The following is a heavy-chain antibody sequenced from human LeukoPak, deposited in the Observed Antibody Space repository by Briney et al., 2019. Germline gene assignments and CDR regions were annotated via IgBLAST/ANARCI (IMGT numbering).Heavy chain of an antibody. D-gene: IGHD2-2*03. J-gene: IGHJ4*02. Sequence: SETLSLTCAVYGGSFSGYYWSWIRQPPGKGLEWIGEINHSGSTNYNPSLKSRVTISVDTSKNQFSLKLSSVTAADTAVYYCGAWILGSGYWGQGTLVTVSS. CDR1: GGSFSGYY. V-gene: IGHV4-34*01. CDR2: INHSGST. CDR3: GAWILGSGY.